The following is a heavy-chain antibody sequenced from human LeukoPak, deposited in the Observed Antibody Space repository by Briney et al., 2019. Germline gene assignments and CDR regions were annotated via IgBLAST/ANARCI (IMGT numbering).Heavy chain of an antibody. CDR2: IYYSGST. Sequence: KPSETLSLTCTVSGGSISSYYWSWIRQPPGKGLEWIGYIYYSGSTNYNPSLKSRVTISVDTSKNQFSLKLSSVTAADTAAYYCARQLGYSYGSDYWGQGTLVTVSS. CDR3: ARQLGYSYGSDY. J-gene: IGHJ4*02. CDR1: GGSISSYY. D-gene: IGHD5-18*01. V-gene: IGHV4-59*08.